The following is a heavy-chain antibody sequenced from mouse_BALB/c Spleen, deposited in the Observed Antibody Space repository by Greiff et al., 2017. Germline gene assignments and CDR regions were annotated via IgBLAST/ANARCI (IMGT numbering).Heavy chain of an antibody. J-gene: IGHJ2*01. V-gene: IGHV1-63*02. Sequence: VQVVESGAELVRPGTSVKISCKASGYTFTNYWLGWVKQRPGHGLEWIGDIYPGGGYTNYNEKFKGKATLTADTSSSTAYMQLSSLTSEDSAVYFCARSGTTVEIYFDYWGQGTTLTVSS. CDR1: GYTFTNYW. D-gene: IGHD1-1*01. CDR2: IYPGGGYT. CDR3: ARSGTTVEIYFDY.